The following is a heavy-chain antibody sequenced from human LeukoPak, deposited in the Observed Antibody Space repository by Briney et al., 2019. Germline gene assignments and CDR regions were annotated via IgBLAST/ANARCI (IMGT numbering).Heavy chain of an antibody. J-gene: IGHJ4*02. CDR1: GYTLTELS. CDR2: FDPEDGET. Sequence: VASVKVSCKVSGYTLTELSMHWVRQAPGKGLEWMGGFDPEDGETIYAQKFQGRVTMTEDTSTDTAYMELSSLRSEDTAVYYCATAGGYCSGGSCYDYFDYWGQGPLVTVS. V-gene: IGHV1-24*01. D-gene: IGHD2-15*01. CDR3: ATAGGYCSGGSCYDYFDY.